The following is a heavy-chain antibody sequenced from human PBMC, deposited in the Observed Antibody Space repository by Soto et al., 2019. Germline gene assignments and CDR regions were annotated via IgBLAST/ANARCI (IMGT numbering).Heavy chain of an antibody. CDR1: GFTFSSYG. V-gene: IGHV3-30*18. J-gene: IGHJ4*02. D-gene: IGHD3-10*01. CDR2: ISYDGSNK. CDR3: AKEGVEFGFDY. Sequence: QVQLVESGGGVVQPGRSLRLSCAASGFTFSSYGMHWVRQAPGKGLEWVAVISYDGSNKYYADSVKGRFTISRDNSKNTLYLQMNSLRAEDTAVYYCAKEGVEFGFDYWGLGTLVTVSS.